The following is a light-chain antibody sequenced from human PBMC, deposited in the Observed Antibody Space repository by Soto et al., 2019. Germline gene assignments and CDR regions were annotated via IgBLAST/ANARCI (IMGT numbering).Light chain of an antibody. CDR3: QQSNNWPKT. CDR1: QSVNSN. J-gene: IGKJ1*01. CDR2: DAS. V-gene: IGKV3-15*01. Sequence: EIVMTQSPDTLSLSPGETATLSCRASQSVNSNLAWYQQKPGQAPRLLISDASTRAAGLPARFSGSGSGTEFTLTISSLQSEDFAVYFCQQSNNWPKTFGQGTKVEIK.